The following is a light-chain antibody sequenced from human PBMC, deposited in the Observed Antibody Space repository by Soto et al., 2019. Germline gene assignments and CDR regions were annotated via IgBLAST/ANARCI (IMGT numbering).Light chain of an antibody. CDR2: DAS. J-gene: IGKJ4*01. CDR1: QSVTNS. CDR3: QQHISWPLT. V-gene: IGKV3-11*01. Sequence: VLAPSRSTLTLSPGAQATLSCRASQSVTNSLAWYQQKPGQAPRLLVYDASNRATGIPTRFSGSGSGTDFTLTISNLEPEDFAVYYCQQHISWPLTFGGATKVDTK.